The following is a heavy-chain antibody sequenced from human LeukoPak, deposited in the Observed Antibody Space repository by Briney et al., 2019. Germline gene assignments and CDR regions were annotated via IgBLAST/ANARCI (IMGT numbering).Heavy chain of an antibody. D-gene: IGHD3-22*01. V-gene: IGHV4-38-2*02. CDR3: ARDYYDSSGYGDY. J-gene: IGHJ4*02. CDR2: IYHSGST. CDR1: GYSIGSGYY. Sequence: PSETLSLTCAVSGYSIGSGYYWGWIRQPPGKGLEWIGSIYHSGSTYYNPSLKSRVTISVDTSKNQFSLKLSSVTAADTAVYYCARDYYDSSGYGDYWGQGTLVTVSS.